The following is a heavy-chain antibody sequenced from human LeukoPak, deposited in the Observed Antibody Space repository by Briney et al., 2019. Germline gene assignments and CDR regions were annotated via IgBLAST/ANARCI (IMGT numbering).Heavy chain of an antibody. CDR3: ARDRYYDSSGYSLY. J-gene: IGHJ4*02. D-gene: IGHD3-22*01. Sequence: GGSLRLSCAASGFTFSDYYMSWIRQAPEKGLEWVSYISSSGNSIYYADSVKGRITISRDNAKNSLYLQMNSLRAEDTAVYYCARDRYYDSSGYSLYWGQGTLVTVSS. V-gene: IGHV3-11*04. CDR1: GFTFSDYY. CDR2: ISSSGNSI.